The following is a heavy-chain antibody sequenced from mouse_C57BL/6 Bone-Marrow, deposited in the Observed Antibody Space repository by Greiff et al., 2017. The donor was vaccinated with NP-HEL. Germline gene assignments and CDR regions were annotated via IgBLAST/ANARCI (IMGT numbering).Heavy chain of an antibody. D-gene: IGHD1-1*01. CDR3: TTGGSSPYAMDY. J-gene: IGHJ4*01. Sequence: EVKLVESGAELVRPGASVKLSCTVSGFNIKDDYMHWVKQRPEQGLEWIGWIDPETGDTEYASKFQGKATITADTSSNTAYLQLSSLTSEDTAVYYCTTGGSSPYAMDYWGQGTSVTVSS. CDR1: GFNIKDDY. CDR2: IDPETGDT. V-gene: IGHV14-4*01.